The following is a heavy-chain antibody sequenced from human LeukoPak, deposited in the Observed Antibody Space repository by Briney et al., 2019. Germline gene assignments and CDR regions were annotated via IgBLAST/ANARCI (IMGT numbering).Heavy chain of an antibody. V-gene: IGHV1-2*02. J-gene: IGHJ4*02. CDR1: GYTFTGYY. D-gene: IGHD5-18*01. CDR2: INPNSGGT. Sequence: ASVKVSCKASGYTFTGYYMHWVRQAPGQGLEWMGWINPNSGGTNYAQKFQGRVTMTRDTSISTAYMELSRPRSDDTAVYYCARDISATNSYGYYYFDYWGQGTLVTVSS. CDR3: ARDISATNSYGYYYFDY.